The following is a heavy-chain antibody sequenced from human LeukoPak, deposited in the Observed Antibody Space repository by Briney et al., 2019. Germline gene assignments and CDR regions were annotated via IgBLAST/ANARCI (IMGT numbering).Heavy chain of an antibody. J-gene: IGHJ4*02. Sequence: GGSLRLSCAASGFTFSSYSMNWVRQAPGKGLEWVSYISSSSSTIYYADSVKGRFTISRDNAKNSLYLQMNSLRAEDTAVYYCASSYYDILTGYIPIYYFDYWGQGTLVTVSS. V-gene: IGHV3-48*01. CDR1: GFTFSSYS. CDR2: ISSSSSTI. D-gene: IGHD3-9*01. CDR3: ASSYYDILTGYIPIYYFDY.